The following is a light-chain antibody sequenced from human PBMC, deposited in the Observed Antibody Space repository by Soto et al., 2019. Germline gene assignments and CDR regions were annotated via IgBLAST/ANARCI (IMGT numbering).Light chain of an antibody. CDR3: TSYTSNKPPV. CDR2: DVS. V-gene: IGLV2-14*01. Sequence: QSALTQPASVSGSPGQSITISCTGTSSDVGGYNYVSWYQQHPGKAPKLMIYDVSNRPSGVSNSFSGSKTGNTASLTISGLQSEDEADYYCTSYTSNKPPVFCGGTKLTVL. CDR1: SSDVGGYNY. J-gene: IGLJ2*01.